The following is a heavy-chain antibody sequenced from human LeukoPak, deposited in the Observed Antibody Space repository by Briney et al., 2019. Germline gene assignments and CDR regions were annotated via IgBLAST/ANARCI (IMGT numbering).Heavy chain of an antibody. CDR2: INPNSGDT. D-gene: IGHD5-18*01. J-gene: IGHJ4*01. Sequence: ASVKVSCKASGYTLTVYYIHWVRQAPGQGLEWMGRINPNSGDTNFAQKFQGRVTMTRGTSISTAYMDLSRLRPDDTAVYYCAREGSGYTYGRGSYFDYWGHGILVTVSS. CDR3: AREGSGYTYGRGSYFDY. V-gene: IGHV1-2*06. CDR1: GYTLTVYY.